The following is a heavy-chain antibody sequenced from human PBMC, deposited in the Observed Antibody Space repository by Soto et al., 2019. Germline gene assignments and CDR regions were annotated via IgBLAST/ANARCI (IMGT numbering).Heavy chain of an antibody. J-gene: IGHJ6*02. CDR1: GFTFKSYV. D-gene: IGHD6-13*01. CDR2: TSYEGSDK. Sequence: QVQLVESGGGVVQPGRSLRLSCAASGFTFKSYVMHWVRQAPGKGLEWVAVTSYEGSDKYYADSVKGRFTISRDNSKNTLYLQMSSLRPEDTAVYYCARGQQLANYYYYGMDVWGQGTTVTVSS. CDR3: ARGQQLANYYYYGMDV. V-gene: IGHV3-30-3*01.